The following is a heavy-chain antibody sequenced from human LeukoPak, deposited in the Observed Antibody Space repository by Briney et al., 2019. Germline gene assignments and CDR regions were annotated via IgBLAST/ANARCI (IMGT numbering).Heavy chain of an antibody. D-gene: IGHD3-3*01. CDR1: GGSISSGGYY. J-gene: IGHJ4*02. Sequence: SQTLSLTCTVSGGSISSGGYYWSWIRQPPGKGLEWIGEINHSGSTNYNPSLKSRVTISVDTSKNQFSLKLSSVTAADTAVYYCASEDFSYYFDYWGQGTLVTVSS. CDR2: INHSGST. CDR3: ASEDFSYYFDY. V-gene: IGHV4-30-2*01.